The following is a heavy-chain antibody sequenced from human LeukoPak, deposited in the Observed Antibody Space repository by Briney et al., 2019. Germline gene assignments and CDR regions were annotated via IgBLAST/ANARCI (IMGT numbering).Heavy chain of an antibody. CDR1: GYTFTSYG. CDR3: ARVRMSRGTNIYYYYGMDV. D-gene: IGHD5-24*01. Sequence: ASVKVSCKASGYTFTSYGISWVRQAPGQGLEWMGWISAYNGNTNYAQKLQRRVTMTTDTSTSTAYIELRSLRSDDTAVYYCARVRMSRGTNIYYYYGMDVWGQGTTVTVSS. J-gene: IGHJ6*02. V-gene: IGHV1-18*01. CDR2: ISAYNGNT.